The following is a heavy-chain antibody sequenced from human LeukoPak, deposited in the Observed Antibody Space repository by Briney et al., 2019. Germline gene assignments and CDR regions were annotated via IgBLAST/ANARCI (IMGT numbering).Heavy chain of an antibody. D-gene: IGHD1-1*01. V-gene: IGHV1-2*04. CDR1: GYTFTGYY. Sequence: ASVKVSCKASGYTFTGYYMHWVRQAPGQGLEWMGWVNPNSGGTNYAQKFQGWVTMTRDTSVSTAYMELSRLRSDDTAVYYCAMGEGTTGPFDYWGQGTLVTVSS. CDR3: AMGEGTTGPFDY. CDR2: VNPNSGGT. J-gene: IGHJ4*02.